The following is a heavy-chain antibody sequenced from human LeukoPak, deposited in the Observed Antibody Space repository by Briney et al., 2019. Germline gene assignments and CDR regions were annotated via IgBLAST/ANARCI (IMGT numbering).Heavy chain of an antibody. D-gene: IGHD6-6*01. CDR1: GYTFTSYG. J-gene: IGHJ4*02. CDR2: ISAYNGNT. V-gene: IGHV1-18*01. Sequence: ASVKVSCKASGYTFTSYGISWVRQAPGQGLEWMGWISAYNGNTNYAQKLQGRVTMTTGTSTSTAYMELRSLRSDDTAVYYCARDYGSIAARTPNRAPDYWGQGTLVTVSS. CDR3: ARDYGSIAARTPNRAPDY.